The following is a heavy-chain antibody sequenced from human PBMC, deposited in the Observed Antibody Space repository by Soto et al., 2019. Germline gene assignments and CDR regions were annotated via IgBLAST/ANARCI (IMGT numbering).Heavy chain of an antibody. Sequence: QLQLQESGPGLVRPSGTLSLTCAVSGGFTSTNNWWSWVRQPPGKGLEWIGEAHHSGRTEYNPSLKSRVSISVDKSKNQISLKLTSATAADTAVYYCARSPPSSYYGGSGTFDYWGQGTLVTVSS. CDR2: AHHSGRT. V-gene: IGHV4-4*02. J-gene: IGHJ4*02. CDR3: ARSPPSSYYGGSGTFDY. D-gene: IGHD3-10*01. CDR1: GGFTSTNNW.